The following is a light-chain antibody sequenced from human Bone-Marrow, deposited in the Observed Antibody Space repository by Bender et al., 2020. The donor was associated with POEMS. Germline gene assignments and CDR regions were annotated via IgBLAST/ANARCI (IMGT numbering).Light chain of an antibody. V-gene: IGLV1-47*01. CDR3: SSYAGSRTWV. CDR1: SSTIGISY. J-gene: IGLJ3*02. CDR2: RNN. Sequence: QPVLIQPPSASGTPGQRVTISCSGSSSTIGISYVFWYQQLPGTAPKLLIYRNNQRPSGVSNRFSGSKSGNPASLTSSGVQAEDEADYYCSSYAGSRTWVFGGGTKLTVL.